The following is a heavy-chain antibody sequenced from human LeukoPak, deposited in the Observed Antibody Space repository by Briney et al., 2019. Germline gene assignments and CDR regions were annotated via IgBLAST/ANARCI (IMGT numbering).Heavy chain of an antibody. Sequence: GASVKVSCKASGYTFTGYYMHLVRQAPGQGLEWMGWINPNSGGTNYAQKFQGRVTMTRDTSISTAYMELSRLRSDDTAVYYCARGLRFLEWLFYLWGQGTLVTVSS. CDR1: GYTFTGYY. V-gene: IGHV1-2*02. J-gene: IGHJ5*02. CDR3: ARGLRFLEWLFYL. D-gene: IGHD3-3*01. CDR2: INPNSGGT.